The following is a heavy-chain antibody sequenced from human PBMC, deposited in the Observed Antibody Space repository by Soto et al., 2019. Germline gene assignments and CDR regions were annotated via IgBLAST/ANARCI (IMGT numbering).Heavy chain of an antibody. CDR3: ARDLLKRGVTIVGYFDY. V-gene: IGHV1-46*01. CDR1: GYTFTSYY. CDR2: INPSGGST. J-gene: IGHJ4*02. Sequence: ASVKVSCKASGYTFTSYYMHWVRQAPGQGLEWMGIINPSGGSTSYAQKFQGRVTMTRDTSTSTVYMELSSLRSEDTAVYYCARDLLKRGVTIVGYFDYWGQGTLVTVSS. D-gene: IGHD3-10*01.